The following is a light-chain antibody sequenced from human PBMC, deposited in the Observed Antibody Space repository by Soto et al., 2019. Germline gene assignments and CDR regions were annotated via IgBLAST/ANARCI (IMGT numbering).Light chain of an antibody. CDR3: QQRSNWPRT. Sequence: TQSTDSLSASAAERANLSCRASQSVGTKLAWYQQTPGQAPRLLIYDASNRATGIPARFSGSGSGTDFTLTISSLEPEDFAVYYCQQRSNWPRTFAPGTKVDIK. J-gene: IGKJ1*01. CDR2: DAS. CDR1: QSVGTK. V-gene: IGKV3-11*01.